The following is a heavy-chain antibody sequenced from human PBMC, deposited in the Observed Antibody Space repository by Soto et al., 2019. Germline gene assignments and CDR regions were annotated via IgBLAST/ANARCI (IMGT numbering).Heavy chain of an antibody. J-gene: IGHJ6*02. V-gene: IGHV4-4*02. CDR1: GGSVESSSC. D-gene: IGHD2-15*01. CDR3: VRSVPAATWAYNGMDV. Sequence: SETLSLTCAVSGGSVESSSCWSWVRQAPGKGLEWIGEIYHSGTFNYNPSLASRVSVSVDKSTNQFSLNLNSVTAADTAVYYCVRSVPAATWAYNGMDVWGQGNTVTVSS. CDR2: IYHSGTF.